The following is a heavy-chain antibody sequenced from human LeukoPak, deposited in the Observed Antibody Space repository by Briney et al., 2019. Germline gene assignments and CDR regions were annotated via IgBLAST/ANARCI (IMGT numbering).Heavy chain of an antibody. CDR3: ARGATDSYGWGADY. V-gene: IGHV4-30-2*01. CDR1: GGSISSGGYS. D-gene: IGHD5-18*01. Sequence: PSQTLSLTCAVSGGSISSGGYSWSWIRQPPGKGLEWIGYIYHSGSTYYNPSLKSRVTISVDTPKNQFSLKLSSVTAADTAVYYCARGATDSYGWGADYWGQGTLVTVSS. J-gene: IGHJ4*02. CDR2: IYHSGST.